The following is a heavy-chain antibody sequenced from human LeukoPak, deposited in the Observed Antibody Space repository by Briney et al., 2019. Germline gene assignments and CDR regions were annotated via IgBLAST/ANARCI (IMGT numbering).Heavy chain of an antibody. Sequence: GRSLRLSCAASGFTFSNYGMHWVRQPPGKGLEWVAIIWYDGSNKYYADSVKGRFTISRDNSKNMLFLQMNSLRAEDTAVYYCVRSGDSAVVGFDYWGQGSLVTVSS. CDR1: GFTFSNYG. CDR2: IWYDGSNK. V-gene: IGHV3-33*01. CDR3: VRSGDSAVVGFDY. D-gene: IGHD2-15*01. J-gene: IGHJ4*02.